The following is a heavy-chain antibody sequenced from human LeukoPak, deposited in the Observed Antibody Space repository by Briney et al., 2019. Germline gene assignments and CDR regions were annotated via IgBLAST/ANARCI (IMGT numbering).Heavy chain of an antibody. J-gene: IGHJ4*02. V-gene: IGHV1-46*01. CDR3: ARASLDIMVNY. CDR2: IDPSGGTT. D-gene: IGHD2-8*01. CDR1: GYSFSNYY. Sequence: ASVKVSCKASGYSFSNYYMHWVRQAPGQGLEWMGMIDPSGGTTNYAQKFQDRVTMTRDTSTRTVYMDLSNLRSEDTAVYYCARASLDIMVNYWGQGSLVTVCS.